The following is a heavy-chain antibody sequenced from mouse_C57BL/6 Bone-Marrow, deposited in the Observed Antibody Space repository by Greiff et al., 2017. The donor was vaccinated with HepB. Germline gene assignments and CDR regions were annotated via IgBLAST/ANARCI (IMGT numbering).Heavy chain of an antibody. J-gene: IGHJ2*01. Sequence: EVKLEESGAELVRPGSSVKMSCKTSGYTFTSYGINWVKQRPGQGLEWIGYIYIGNGYTEYNEKFKGKATLTSDTSSSTAYMQLSSLTSEDSAIYFCARSRDYYGSYYFDYWGQGTTLTVSS. CDR1: GYTFTSYG. CDR3: ARSRDYYGSYYFDY. CDR2: IYIGNGYT. D-gene: IGHD1-1*01. V-gene: IGHV1-58*01.